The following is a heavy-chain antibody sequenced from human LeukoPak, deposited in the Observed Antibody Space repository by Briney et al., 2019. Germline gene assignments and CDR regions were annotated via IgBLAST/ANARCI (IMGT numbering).Heavy chain of an antibody. CDR3: AREGVNDYGDYYYYYYMDV. CDR1: GGSINSY. V-gene: IGHV4-4*07. D-gene: IGHD4-17*01. Sequence: SETLSLTCTVSGGSINSYWSWIRQPAGKGLEWIGRISGSGTITYNPALQSRLSISIDTSKNQFSLKLSSVTAADTAVYYCAREGVNDYGDYYYYYYMDVWGKGTTVTISS. J-gene: IGHJ6*03. CDR2: ISGSGTI.